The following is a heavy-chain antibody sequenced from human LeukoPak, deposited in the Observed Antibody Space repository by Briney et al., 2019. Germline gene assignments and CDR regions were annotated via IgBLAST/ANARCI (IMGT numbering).Heavy chain of an antibody. CDR3: ARKFYGSGSHYFDC. V-gene: IGHV3-48*02. CDR2: ISGSSSTM. D-gene: IGHD1-26*01. Sequence: PGGSLRLSCAASGFTLSSYGMNWVRQAPGKGLEWVSYISGSSSTMYYTDSVKGRFTISRDNAKNSLYLQMNSLRDEDTAVYYCARKFYGSGSHYFDCWGQGTLATVSS. CDR1: GFTLSSYG. J-gene: IGHJ4*02.